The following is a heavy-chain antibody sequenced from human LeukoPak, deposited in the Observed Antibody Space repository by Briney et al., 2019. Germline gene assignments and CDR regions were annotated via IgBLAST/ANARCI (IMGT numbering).Heavy chain of an antibody. V-gene: IGHV3-23*01. Sequence: GGSLRLSCAASGFTFSSYAMSWVRQAPGKGLEWVSVISGSGGSTYSAESVKGRFTISRDDSKNTLSLQMNSLRAEDTAVYYCVKGGWLDRWGQGTLVTVSS. CDR1: GFTFSSYA. J-gene: IGHJ5*02. CDR2: ISGSGGST. CDR3: VKGGWLDR.